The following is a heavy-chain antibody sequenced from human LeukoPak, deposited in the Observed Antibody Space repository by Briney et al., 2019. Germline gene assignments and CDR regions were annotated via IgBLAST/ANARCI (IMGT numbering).Heavy chain of an antibody. Sequence: GGSLRLSCAASGFTFSSYAMHWVRQAPGKGLEWVAVISYDGSNKYYADSVKGRFTISRDNSKNTLYLQMNSLRAEDTAVYYCARDGIAAAGFDYWDQGTLVTVSS. CDR1: GFTFSSYA. CDR2: ISYDGSNK. V-gene: IGHV3-30-3*01. CDR3: ARDGIAAAGFDY. J-gene: IGHJ4*02. D-gene: IGHD6-13*01.